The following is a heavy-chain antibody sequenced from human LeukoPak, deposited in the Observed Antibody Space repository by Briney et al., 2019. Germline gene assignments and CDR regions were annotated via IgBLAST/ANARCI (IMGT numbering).Heavy chain of an antibody. J-gene: IGHJ4*02. CDR1: GFTFCSYA. CDR2: FSGGDGSP. CDR3: AKNGWLRSSGLWGDY. D-gene: IGHD5-12*01. Sequence: GGSLRLSCVASGFTFCSYAMTWFRQAPGKGLEWVSSFSGGDGSPYHADSVKGRFTISRDNSKSTLYLQMNSLRAEDTAIYYCAKNGWLRSSGLWGDYWGQGALVTVSS. V-gene: IGHV3-23*01.